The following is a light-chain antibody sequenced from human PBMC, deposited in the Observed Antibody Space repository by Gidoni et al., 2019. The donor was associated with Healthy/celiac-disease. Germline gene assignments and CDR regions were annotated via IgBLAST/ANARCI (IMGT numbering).Light chain of an antibody. Sequence: AIQMTQPPSSLTASVGDRVTITCRASQGIRNDLGWYQQKPGKAPKLLIHAASSLQSGVPSRFSGSGSGTDFTLTISSLQPEDFATYYCLQDYNYPWTFGQGTKVEIK. J-gene: IGKJ1*01. CDR3: LQDYNYPWT. CDR2: AAS. V-gene: IGKV1-6*01. CDR1: QGIRND.